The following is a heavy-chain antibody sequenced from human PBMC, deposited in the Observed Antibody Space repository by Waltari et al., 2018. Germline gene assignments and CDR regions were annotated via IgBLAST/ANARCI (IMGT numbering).Heavy chain of an antibody. CDR2: IYWNDDK. J-gene: IGHJ4*02. V-gene: IGHV2-5*01. D-gene: IGHD2-21*02. CDR1: VCSHTTRGAG. Sequence: QITLKEYVPTLVTPTQTLTLSCTFSVCSHTTRGAGVGWIRQPPGKALEWLALIYWNDDKRYSPSLKSRLTITKDTSKNQVVLTMTYMDPVDTATYYCAHSRDLHFDYWGQGTLVTVSS. CDR3: AHSRDLHFDY.